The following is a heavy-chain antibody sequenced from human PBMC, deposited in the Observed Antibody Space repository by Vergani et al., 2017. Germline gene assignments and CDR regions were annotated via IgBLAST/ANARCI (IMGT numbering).Heavy chain of an antibody. J-gene: IGHJ1*01. D-gene: IGHD6-13*01. V-gene: IGHV3-33*06. CDR3: AKDRYSSSLPGYFQH. Sequence: QVQLVESGGGVVQPGRSLSLSCAASGFTFSSYGMHWVRQAPGKGLEWVAVIWYDGSNKYYADSVKGRFTISRDNSKNTLYLQMNSLRAEDTAVYYCAKDRYSSSLPGYFQHGGQGTLVTVSS. CDR2: IWYDGSNK. CDR1: GFTFSSYG.